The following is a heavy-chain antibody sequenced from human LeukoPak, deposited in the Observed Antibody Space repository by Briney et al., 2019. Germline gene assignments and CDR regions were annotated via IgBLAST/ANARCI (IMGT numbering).Heavy chain of an antibody. CDR3: ATNPYYDSSGYMRY. CDR1: GYTFTSYG. V-gene: IGHV1-18*01. Sequence: ASVKVSCKASGYTFTSYGISWVRQAPGQGLEWMGWISAYNGNTNYAQKLQGRVTMTTDTSTSTAYMELRSLRSDDTAVYYCATNPYYDSSGYMRYWGQGTLVTVPS. CDR2: ISAYNGNT. D-gene: IGHD3-22*01. J-gene: IGHJ4*02.